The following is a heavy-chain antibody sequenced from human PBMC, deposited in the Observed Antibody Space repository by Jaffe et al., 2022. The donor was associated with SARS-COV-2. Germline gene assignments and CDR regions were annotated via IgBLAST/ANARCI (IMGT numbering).Heavy chain of an antibody. CDR1: GYSFTSYG. V-gene: IGHV1-18*01. J-gene: IGHJ5*02. D-gene: IGHD6-19*01. CDR3: ARDHSRGSNWFDP. CDR2: ISAYNGNT. Sequence: QIQLVQSGPEVKKPGASVKVSCKTSGYSFTSYGISWVRQAPGQGLEWMGWISAYNGNTHLAPNLRGRVTLTTDTSTSTGYMELRSLRADDTAVYYCARDHSRGSNWFDPWGQGTLVTVSS.